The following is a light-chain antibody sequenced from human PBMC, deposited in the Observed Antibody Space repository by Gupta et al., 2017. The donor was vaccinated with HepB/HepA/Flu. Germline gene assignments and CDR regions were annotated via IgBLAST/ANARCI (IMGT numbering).Light chain of an antibody. V-gene: IGKV3-20*01. CDR1: QSISSNY. Sequence: EIVLTQSPGTLSLSPGERATLSRRASQSISSNYLAWYQQKPGQAPRLLIYVASNRATGVPDRFRGGGSGTDFTLTISRLEPEDFAVYYCQQYGSSPFTFGQGTKLEIK. J-gene: IGKJ2*01. CDR3: QQYGSSPFT. CDR2: VAS.